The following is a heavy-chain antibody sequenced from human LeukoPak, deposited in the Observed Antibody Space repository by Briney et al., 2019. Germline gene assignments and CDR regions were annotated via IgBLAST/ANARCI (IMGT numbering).Heavy chain of an antibody. J-gene: IGHJ6*03. V-gene: IGHV4-61*02. CDR1: GGSISSGSYY. Sequence: SQTLSLTCTISGGSISSGSYYWRWIRQPAGKGLVWIGRIYTSGSTNYNPSLKSRVTISVDTSKNQFSLKLSSVTAADTAVYYCARDLSGWNPASYYYYMDVWGKGTTVTVSS. D-gene: IGHD6-19*01. CDR2: IYTSGST. CDR3: ARDLSGWNPASYYYYMDV.